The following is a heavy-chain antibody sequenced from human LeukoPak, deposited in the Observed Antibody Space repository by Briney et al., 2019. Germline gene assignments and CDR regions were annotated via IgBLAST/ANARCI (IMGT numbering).Heavy chain of an antibody. D-gene: IGHD3-22*01. CDR2: IKQDGSEK. J-gene: IGHJ4*02. V-gene: IGHV3-7*01. CDR1: GFTFSSYW. CDR3: ARETNYSDSARIDFDY. Sequence: GGSLRLSCAASGFTFSSYWMSWVRQAPGKGLEWGANIKQDGSEKYYVDSVKGRFTISRDNDKNSLYLQMNSLRAEDTAVYYCARETNYSDSARIDFDYWGQGTLVTVSS.